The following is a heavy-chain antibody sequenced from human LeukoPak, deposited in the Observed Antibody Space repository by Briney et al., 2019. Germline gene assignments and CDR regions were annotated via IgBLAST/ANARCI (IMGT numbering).Heavy chain of an antibody. CDR2: ISASGANS. Sequence: GGSLRLSCTVSGFPLSSYSMNWFRQAPGKGLEWVAYISASGANSYYVDSVMGRFTVSRDNPQSYLFLQMNSPRAEDTAVYYCARVKGTYFDYWGQGALVTVSS. V-gene: IGHV3-48*01. CDR3: ARVKGTYFDY. D-gene: IGHD1-1*01. J-gene: IGHJ4*02. CDR1: GFPLSSYS.